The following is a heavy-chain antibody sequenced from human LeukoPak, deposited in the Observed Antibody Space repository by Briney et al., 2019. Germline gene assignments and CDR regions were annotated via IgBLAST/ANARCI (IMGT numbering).Heavy chain of an antibody. Sequence: ASVKVSCKASGFTFTSYAMHWVRQAPGQRLEWMGWINAGNGNTKYSQKFQGRVTITRDTSASTAYMELSSLRSEDTAVYYCARGRITIFGVVRNWFDPWGQGTLVTVSS. CDR1: GFTFTSYA. J-gene: IGHJ5*02. V-gene: IGHV1-3*01. D-gene: IGHD3-3*01. CDR3: ARGRITIFGVVRNWFDP. CDR2: INAGNGNT.